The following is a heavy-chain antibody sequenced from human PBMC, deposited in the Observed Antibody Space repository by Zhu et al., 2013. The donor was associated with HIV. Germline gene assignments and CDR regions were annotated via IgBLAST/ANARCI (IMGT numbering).Heavy chain of an antibody. Sequence: QVQLVQSGAEEKNPGASMKVSCKTSGYDFTAYYIHWVRQAPGQGLEWMGWINPNNGDTNSGQKFQGRLTMTRDTSIRTVYMELTRLLSDDTAVYYCARGYGDYDQYFDYWGQGTLTVTVSS. V-gene: IGHV1-2*02. J-gene: IGHJ4*02. D-gene: IGHD4-17*01. CDR3: ARGYGDYDQYFDY. CDR2: INPNNGDT. CDR1: GYDFTAYY.